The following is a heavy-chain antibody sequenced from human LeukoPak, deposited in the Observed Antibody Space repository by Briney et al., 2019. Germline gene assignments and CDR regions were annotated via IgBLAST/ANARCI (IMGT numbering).Heavy chain of an antibody. Sequence: PGGSLRLSCAASGLTFTRYAMKWVRQAPGKGLEWVSTISGPGDKTYYADSVKGRFTIPRDNSKHTVYLQLNSLRAGHTALYYCAREATSSSGWYIDYWGQGTLVTVSS. CDR1: GLTFTRYA. D-gene: IGHD6-25*01. V-gene: IGHV3-23*01. CDR3: AREATSSSGWYIDY. J-gene: IGHJ4*02. CDR2: ISGPGDKT.